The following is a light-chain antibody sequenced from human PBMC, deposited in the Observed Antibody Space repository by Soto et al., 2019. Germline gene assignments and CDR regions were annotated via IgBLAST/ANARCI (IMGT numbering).Light chain of an antibody. V-gene: IGLV2-11*01. CDR1: SSDVGAYNY. CDR2: GVS. Sequence: QSALTQPRSVSGSPGQSVTISCTGTSSDVGAYNYVSWYQQHPGKAPKVMIYGVSRRPSGFPDRFSGSKSDNTASLTISGLQAEDEADYYCCSYEVSNILVFGGGTKVTV. J-gene: IGLJ2*01. CDR3: CSYEVSNILV.